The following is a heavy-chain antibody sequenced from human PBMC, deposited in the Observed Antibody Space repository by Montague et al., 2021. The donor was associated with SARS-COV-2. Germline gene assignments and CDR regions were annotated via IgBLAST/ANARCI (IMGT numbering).Heavy chain of an antibody. CDR3: AAWNGDYNS. CDR1: GFASGFTFSTSW. V-gene: IGHV3-7*01. CDR2: VNPDGSQK. D-gene: IGHD4-17*01. Sequence: SLRLSGAASGFASGFTFSTSWLNWVRQTPGKGLEWVANVNPDGSQKTSXDSLKGRFTISRDNAQKSLYLQMNSLRAEDTAIYYCAAWNGDYNSWGQGTLVTVSS. J-gene: IGHJ4*02.